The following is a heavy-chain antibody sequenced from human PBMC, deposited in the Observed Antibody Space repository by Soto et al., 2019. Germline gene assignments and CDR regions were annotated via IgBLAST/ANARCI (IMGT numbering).Heavy chain of an antibody. J-gene: IGHJ3*02. CDR1: GFTFSDHY. Sequence: GGSLRLSCAASGFTFSDHYMDWVRQAPGKGLEWVGRTRNKANSYTTEYAASVKGRFTISRDDSKNSLYLQMNSLKTEDTAVYYCARDGTVTDAFDIWGQGTMVTVSS. V-gene: IGHV3-72*01. CDR3: ARDGTVTDAFDI. D-gene: IGHD4-17*01. CDR2: TRNKANSYTT.